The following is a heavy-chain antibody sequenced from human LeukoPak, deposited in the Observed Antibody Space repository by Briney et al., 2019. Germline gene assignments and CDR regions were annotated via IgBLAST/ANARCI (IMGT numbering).Heavy chain of an antibody. Sequence: ASVKVPCKASGYTFTGYYMHWVRQAPGQGLEWMGRINPNSGGTNYAQKFQGRVTMTRDTSISTAYMELSRLRSDDTAVYYCARDEDYCSGGSCYVSYYYYMDVWGKGTTVTVSS. CDR3: ARDEDYCSGGSCYVSYYYYMDV. CDR2: INPNSGGT. J-gene: IGHJ6*03. D-gene: IGHD2-15*01. CDR1: GYTFTGYY. V-gene: IGHV1-2*06.